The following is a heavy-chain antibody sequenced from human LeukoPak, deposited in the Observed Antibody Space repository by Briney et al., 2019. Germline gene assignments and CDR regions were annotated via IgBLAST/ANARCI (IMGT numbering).Heavy chain of an antibody. D-gene: IGHD3-10*01. V-gene: IGHV1-46*01. CDR1: GYTFTSNY. CDR3: ARGPLLWFGELFENYMDV. Sequence: ASVKVSCKAFGYTFTSNYMHWVRQAPGQGPEWMGVISPSGGSTTYAQKFQGRVTMTRNTSISTAYMELSSLRSEDTAVYYCARGPLLWFGELFENYMDVWGKGTTVIISS. J-gene: IGHJ6*03. CDR2: ISPSGGST.